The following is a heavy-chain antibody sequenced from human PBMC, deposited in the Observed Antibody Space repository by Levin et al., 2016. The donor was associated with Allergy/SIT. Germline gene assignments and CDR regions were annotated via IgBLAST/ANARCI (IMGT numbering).Heavy chain of an antibody. Sequence: GESLKISCAASGFTFSIYGMHWVRQAPGKGLEWVAVIWSVGGDKYYAGSVKGRFTVSRDNSKNTLYLQINSLRAEDTAVYYCARDYCSNTSCYYDYYYMDVWGRGTTVTVSS. V-gene: IGHV3-33*01. J-gene: IGHJ6*03. CDR1: GFTFSIYG. CDR2: IWSVGGDK. D-gene: IGHD2-2*01. CDR3: ARDYCSNTSCYYDYYYMDV.